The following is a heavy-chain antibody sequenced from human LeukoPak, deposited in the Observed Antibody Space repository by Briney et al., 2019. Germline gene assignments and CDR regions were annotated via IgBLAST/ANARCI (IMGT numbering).Heavy chain of an antibody. CDR3: ASGGSSGYYGY. D-gene: IGHD3-22*01. J-gene: IGHJ4*02. CDR1: GFTFSSYG. CDR2: IWYVGSNK. V-gene: IGHV3-33*01. Sequence: GSLRLSCAASGFTFSSYGMHWVRQAPGKGLEGVAVIWYVGSNKYYADSVKGRFTISRDNSKNTLYLQMNSLRAEDTAVYYCASGGSSGYYGYWGQGTLVTVPS.